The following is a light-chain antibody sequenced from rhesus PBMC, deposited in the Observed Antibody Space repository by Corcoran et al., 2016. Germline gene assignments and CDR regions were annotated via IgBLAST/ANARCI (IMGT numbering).Light chain of an antibody. CDR2: EVS. CDR1: QSLLDSEDGNPY. J-gene: IGKJ2*01. V-gene: IGKV2-104*02. CDR3: MQALEFPHS. Sequence: DIVMTQTPLSLPVTPGEPASISCRSSQSLLDSEDGNPYLDWYLPKTGQSSQLVCYEVSNRASGVPDRFSGSGSDTDVTLKSIRVEAEDVGVYYCMQALEFPHSFGQGTKVEIK.